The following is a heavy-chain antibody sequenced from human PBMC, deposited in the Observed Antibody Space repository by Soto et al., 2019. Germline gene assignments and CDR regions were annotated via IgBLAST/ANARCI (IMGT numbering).Heavy chain of an antibody. V-gene: IGHV4-34*02. CDR3: AVMSWYGY. J-gene: IGHJ4*02. CDR1: GGSFSGYY. CDR2: INHSGST. D-gene: IGHD6-13*01. Sequence: QVQLQQWGAGLLKPSETLSLTCAVYGGSFSGYYWSWIRQPPGKGLEWIGEINHSGSTNYNPSLKSRITISVDTSKNQFSLKLSSVTAAYTAVYYCAVMSWYGYWGQGTLVTVSS.